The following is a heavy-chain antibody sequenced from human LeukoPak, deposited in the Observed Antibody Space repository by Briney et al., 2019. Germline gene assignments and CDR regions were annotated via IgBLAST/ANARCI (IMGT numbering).Heavy chain of an antibody. CDR1: GGTFSSYT. V-gene: IGHV1-69*13. Sequence: SVKVSCKASGGTFSSYTISWVRQAPGQGLEWMGGIIPIFGTANYAQKFQGRVTITADESTSTAYMELSSLRSEDTAVYYCATTSAIEPHPFDYWGQGTLVTVSS. D-gene: IGHD1-1*01. CDR2: IIPIFGTA. CDR3: ATTSAIEPHPFDY. J-gene: IGHJ4*02.